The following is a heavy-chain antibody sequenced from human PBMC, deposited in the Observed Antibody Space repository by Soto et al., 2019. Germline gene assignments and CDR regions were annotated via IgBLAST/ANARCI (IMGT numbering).Heavy chain of an antibody. CDR2: INPNSVGT. CDR3: ARDMHAGFTHYSDP. V-gene: IGHV1-2*02. CDR1: GYTFTGHY. Sequence: GASVKVSCKASGYTFTGHYMHWVRQAPGQGLEWMGWINPNSVGTNYAQKFQGRVTMTRDTSISTAYMELSRLRSDDTAVYYCARDMHAGFTHYSDPWGQGTLVTVSS. J-gene: IGHJ5*02. D-gene: IGHD2-15*01.